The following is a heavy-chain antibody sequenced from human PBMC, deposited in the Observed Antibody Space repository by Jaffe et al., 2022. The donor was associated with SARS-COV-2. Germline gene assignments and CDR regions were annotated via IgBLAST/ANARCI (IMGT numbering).Heavy chain of an antibody. CDR1: GGSITSYY. D-gene: IGHD3-10*01. J-gene: IGHJ3*02. CDR3: ARNGGPMVRGVNDAFDI. CDR2: IYYNGGT. Sequence: QVQLQESGPGLVKPSETLSLTCTVSGGSITSYYWSWIRQSPGKGLEWIGYIYYNGGTNYNPSLKKRVTISVDTFQNRLSLNLRSVTAADTAVYYCARNGGPMVRGVNDAFDIWGQGTVVTVSS. V-gene: IGHV4-59*01.